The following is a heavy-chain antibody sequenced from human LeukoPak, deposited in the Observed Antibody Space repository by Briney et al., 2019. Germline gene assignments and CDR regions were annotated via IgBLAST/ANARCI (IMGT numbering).Heavy chain of an antibody. CDR2: INHGGST. CDR1: GGSSSGYY. J-gene: IGHJ4*02. Sequence: SETLSLTCAVYGGSSSGYYWSWIRQPPGKGLEWIGEINHGGSTNYNPSLKSRVIISVDMSKNHFSLKLSSVTAADTAVYFCARGFRGPNFDHWGQGTLVTVSS. V-gene: IGHV4-34*01. CDR3: ARGFRGPNFDH. D-gene: IGHD3-10*01.